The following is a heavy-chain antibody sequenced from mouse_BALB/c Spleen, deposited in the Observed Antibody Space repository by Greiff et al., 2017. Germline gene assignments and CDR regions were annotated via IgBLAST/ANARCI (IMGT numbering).Heavy chain of an antibody. CDR3: ARRVRRDYYAMDY. CDR1: GYTFTSYD. V-gene: IGHV1S56*01. CDR2: IYTGDGST. D-gene: IGHD2-14*01. Sequence: VKLMESGPELVKPWALVTISCKASGYTFTSYDINWVMQRPGQGLEWIGWIYTGDGSTKYNEKFKGKAILTADNSSSTAYMQLSSLTSENSAVYFCARRVRRDYYAMDYWGQGTSVTVSS. J-gene: IGHJ4*01.